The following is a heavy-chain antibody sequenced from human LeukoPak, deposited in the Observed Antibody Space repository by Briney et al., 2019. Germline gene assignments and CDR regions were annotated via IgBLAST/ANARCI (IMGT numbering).Heavy chain of an antibody. D-gene: IGHD3-10*01. CDR2: ISSSGSTI. CDR3: ARYVTMVRGVITGMDV. Sequence: GGSLRLSCAASGFTFSDYYMSWIRQAPGEGLEWVSYISSSGSTIYYADSVKGRFTISRDNAKNSLYLQMNSLRAEDTAVYYCARYVTMVRGVITGMDVWGQGTTVTVSS. J-gene: IGHJ6*02. V-gene: IGHV3-11*01. CDR1: GFTFSDYY.